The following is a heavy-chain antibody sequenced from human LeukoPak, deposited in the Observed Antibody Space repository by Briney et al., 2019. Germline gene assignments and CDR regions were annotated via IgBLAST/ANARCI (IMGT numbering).Heavy chain of an antibody. Sequence: ASVKVPCKASGYTFTSYGISWVRQAHGQGLEWMGWISAYNGNTNYAQKLQGRVTMTTDTSTSTAYMELRSLRSDDTAVYYCARDPRDPFYCSGGSCHLDYWGQGTLVTVSS. D-gene: IGHD2-15*01. J-gene: IGHJ4*02. CDR2: ISAYNGNT. CDR1: GYTFTSYG. V-gene: IGHV1-18*01. CDR3: ARDPRDPFYCSGGSCHLDY.